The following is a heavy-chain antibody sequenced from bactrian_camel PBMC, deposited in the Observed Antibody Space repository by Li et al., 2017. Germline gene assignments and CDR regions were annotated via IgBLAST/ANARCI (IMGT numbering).Heavy chain of an antibody. V-gene: IGHV3S53*01. CDR2: IGGAGTT. CDR1: GITCKTDC. J-gene: IGHJ4*01. CDR3: AADPRCYVSGWVLAAGYFRY. Sequence: QVQLVESGGGSVQTGGSLTLSCVGTGITCKTDCMGWFRQAPGKEREGVAAIGGAGTTRYADSVKGRFSISEDNAKNILYLQMNDLKPEDTAMYYCAADPRCYVSGWVLAAGYFRYWGQGTQVTVS. D-gene: IGHD6*01.